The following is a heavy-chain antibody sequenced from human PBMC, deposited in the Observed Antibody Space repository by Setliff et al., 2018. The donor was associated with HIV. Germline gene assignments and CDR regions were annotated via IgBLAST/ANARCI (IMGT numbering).Heavy chain of an antibody. V-gene: IGHV4-34*01. CDR2: VTHSGST. Sequence: SETLSLTCAVYGGSLSGFYWTFIRQSPGKGLEWIGEVTHSGSTTYDPSLKSRFTISRDNAKNSVYLQMNSLRVEDTAMYYCTKDHLSGWASDCWGQGTLVTVSS. CDR1: GGSLSGFY. D-gene: IGHD6-19*01. CDR3: TKDHLSGWASDC. J-gene: IGHJ4*02.